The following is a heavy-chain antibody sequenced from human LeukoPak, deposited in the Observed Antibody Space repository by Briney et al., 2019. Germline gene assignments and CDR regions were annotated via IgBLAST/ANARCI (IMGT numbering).Heavy chain of an antibody. J-gene: IGHJ3*02. Sequence: GSLRLSCAASGFTFSSYNMNWVRQAPGKGLEWVSSISTGSTYIYYADSVKGRFTISRDNTKNSLYLQMNSLRAEDTAVYYCTREGVDVFDIWGQGTMVTVSS. CDR1: GFTFSSYN. CDR3: TREGVDVFDI. V-gene: IGHV3-21*01. D-gene: IGHD3-10*01. CDR2: ISTGSTYI.